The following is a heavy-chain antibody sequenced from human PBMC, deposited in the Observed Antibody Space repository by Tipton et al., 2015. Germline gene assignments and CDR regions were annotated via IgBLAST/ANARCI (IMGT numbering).Heavy chain of an antibody. J-gene: IGHJ3*02. CDR1: GFSLSDNW. V-gene: IGHV3-23*01. CDR3: AKEWESAFDI. Sequence: SLRLSCAASGFSLSDNWMTWVRQAPGKGLEWVSSIIGNGGRTYYADSVKGRFTILRDNSKNTVYLQMNSLRVEDTALYYCAKEWESAFDIWGQGTMVSVSS. D-gene: IGHD1-26*01. CDR2: IIGNGGRT.